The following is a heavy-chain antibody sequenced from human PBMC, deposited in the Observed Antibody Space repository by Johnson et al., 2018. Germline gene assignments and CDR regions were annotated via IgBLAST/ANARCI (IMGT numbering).Heavy chain of an antibody. D-gene: IGHD5-12*01. J-gene: IGHJ4*02. CDR1: GFTVSTNY. Sequence: VQLVEAGGGLVQHGGSLRLSCAASGFTVSTNYMNWVRQAPGNGLEWVSVIYSGGSTYYADSVKGRFTISRDNSKNTMYLQMNSLRAEDTAVYYCAREGYSGFDYWGQGTLVTVSS. CDR2: IYSGGST. CDR3: AREGYSGFDY. V-gene: IGHV3-66*02.